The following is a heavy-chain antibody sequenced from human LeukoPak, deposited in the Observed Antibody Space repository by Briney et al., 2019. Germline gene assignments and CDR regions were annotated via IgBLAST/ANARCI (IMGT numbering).Heavy chain of an antibody. V-gene: IGHV3-74*01. CDR2: IDTDGGT. Sequence: GGSLRLSCVASGFTVSSNYMSWVRQAPGKGLVWVSRIDTDGGTSYADSVKGRFTISRDNAKNTLYLQMNSLRAEDTAVYYCVRDGPMIRGVPYMDVWGKGTTVTVSS. D-gene: IGHD3-10*01. J-gene: IGHJ6*03. CDR3: VRDGPMIRGVPYMDV. CDR1: GFTVSSNY.